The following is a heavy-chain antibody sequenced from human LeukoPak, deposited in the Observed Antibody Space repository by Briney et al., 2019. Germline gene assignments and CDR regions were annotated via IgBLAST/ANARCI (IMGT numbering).Heavy chain of an antibody. V-gene: IGHV4-38-2*02. Sequence: SETLSLTCTVSGYSISSPYCWGWIRQPPGKGLECIGIIYHSGITYYNPSLMSRVTLSVDTSKNQISLRLTSVTAADTALYYCARDNPSGYTYGYEHYFYYIDVWGKGTTVTVSS. CDR3: ARDNPSGYTYGYEHYFYYIDV. CDR2: IYHSGIT. D-gene: IGHD5-18*01. CDR1: GYSISSPYC. J-gene: IGHJ6*03.